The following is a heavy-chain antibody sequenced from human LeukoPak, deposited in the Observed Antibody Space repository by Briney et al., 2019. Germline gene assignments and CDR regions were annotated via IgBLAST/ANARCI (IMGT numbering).Heavy chain of an antibody. CDR2: MNPNSGNT. J-gene: IGHJ4*02. Sequence: ASVKVSCKASGYTFTSYDINWVRQAAGQGLEWMGWMNPNSGNTGYAQKFQGRVTMTRNTSISTAYMELGSLRSEDTAVYYCARGLGKAPKRRYYFDYWGQGTLVTVSS. CDR3: ARGLGKAPKRRYYFDY. CDR1: GYTFTSYD. V-gene: IGHV1-8*01. D-gene: IGHD1-1*01.